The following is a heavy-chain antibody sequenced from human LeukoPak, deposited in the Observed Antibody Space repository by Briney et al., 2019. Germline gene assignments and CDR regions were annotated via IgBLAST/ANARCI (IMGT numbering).Heavy chain of an antibody. J-gene: IGHJ4*02. CDR2: INHSGST. Sequence: PSETLSLTCAVYGGSFSGYYWSWIRQPPGKGLEWIGEINHSGSTNYNPSLKSRVTISVDTSKNQFSLKPSSVTAADTAVYYCARDYYGSGSYYNDYWGQGTLVTVSS. D-gene: IGHD3-10*01. V-gene: IGHV4-34*01. CDR1: GGSFSGYY. CDR3: ARDYYGSGSYYNDY.